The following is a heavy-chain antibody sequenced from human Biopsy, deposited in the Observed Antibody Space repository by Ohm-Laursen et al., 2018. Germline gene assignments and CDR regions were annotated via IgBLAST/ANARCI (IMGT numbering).Heavy chain of an antibody. J-gene: IGHJ2*01. D-gene: IGHD1-26*01. CDR2: INPNSGGT. Sequence: SAKVFCKASGYTFTDSYMHWVRQAPGQGLEWMGWINPNSGGTNYAQKFQGRVTMTRDTSMSTAYMELNRLRSDDTAVYYCARGGLNYWYFDLWGRGTLVTVSS. CDR1: GYTFTDSY. CDR3: ARGGLNYWYFDL. V-gene: IGHV1-2*02.